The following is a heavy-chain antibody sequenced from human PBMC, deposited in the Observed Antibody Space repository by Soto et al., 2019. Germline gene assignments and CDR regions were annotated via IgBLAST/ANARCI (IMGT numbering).Heavy chain of an antibody. V-gene: IGHV3-53*01. Sequence: EVQLVESGGGLIQPGGSLRLSCAASGFTVSSNYMSWVRQAPGKGLEWVSVIYSGGSTYYADSVKGRFTISRDNSKNTLYLQINSLRAEDTAVYYCAREGYYYGSGSYSGAFDIWGQGTMVTVSS. J-gene: IGHJ3*02. CDR1: GFTVSSNY. CDR2: IYSGGST. D-gene: IGHD3-10*01. CDR3: AREGYYYGSGSYSGAFDI.